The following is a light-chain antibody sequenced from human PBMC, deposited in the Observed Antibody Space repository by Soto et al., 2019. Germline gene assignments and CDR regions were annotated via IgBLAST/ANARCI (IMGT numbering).Light chain of an antibody. CDR3: QQCYNWHQWT. CDR2: DAS. Sequence: EILLTQSPSTLSLSPGERATLSCRASQSIGTLFAWYQQKPGQAPRLLIYDASNRATGIPARFSGSGSGTDFTLTISSLEHEDFAVYYCQQCYNWHQWTFGQGTKVDIK. CDR1: QSIGTL. V-gene: IGKV3-11*01. J-gene: IGKJ1*01.